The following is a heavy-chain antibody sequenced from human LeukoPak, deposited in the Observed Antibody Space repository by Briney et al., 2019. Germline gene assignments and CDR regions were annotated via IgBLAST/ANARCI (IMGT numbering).Heavy chain of an antibody. D-gene: IGHD1-26*01. CDR2: INHSGST. Sequence: ASETLSLTCAVYGGSFSGYYWSWIRQPPGKGLEWIGEINHSGSTNYNPSLKSRVTISVDTSKNQFSLKLSSVTAADTAVYYCARAFRESGSYSGFDHWGQGTLVTVSS. V-gene: IGHV4-34*01. CDR3: ARAFRESGSYSGFDH. J-gene: IGHJ4*02. CDR1: GGSFSGYY.